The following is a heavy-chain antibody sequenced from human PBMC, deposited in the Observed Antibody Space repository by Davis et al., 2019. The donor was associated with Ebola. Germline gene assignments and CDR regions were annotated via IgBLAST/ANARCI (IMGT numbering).Heavy chain of an antibody. CDR2: GTSADT. J-gene: IGHJ6*02. V-gene: IGHV3-23*01. Sequence: GESLKISCSASGFIFSTYVMSWVRQAPGKGLEWVSTYGTSADTYYADSVKGRFTISRDNSKNTLYLQMNSLRAEDTAVYYCAKDPTSPKYYYYYYGMDVWGQGTTVTVSS. CDR1: GFIFSTYV. D-gene: IGHD6-6*01. CDR3: AKDPTSPKYYYYYYGMDV.